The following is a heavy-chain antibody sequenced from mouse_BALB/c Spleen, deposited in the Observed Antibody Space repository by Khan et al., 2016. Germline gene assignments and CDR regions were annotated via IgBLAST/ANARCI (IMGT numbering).Heavy chain of an antibody. J-gene: IGHJ3*01. Sequence: VQLKESGAELVKPGASVKLSCTASGFNIKDTYMHWVKQRPEQGLEWIGRIDPANGNTKYDPKFQGKATITADTSSNTAYLQLSSLTSEDTAVYYCARSPYDYDVGFAYWGQWTLVTVSA. CDR3: ARSPYDYDVGFAY. CDR2: IDPANGNT. V-gene: IGHV14-3*02. D-gene: IGHD2-4*01. CDR1: GFNIKDTY.